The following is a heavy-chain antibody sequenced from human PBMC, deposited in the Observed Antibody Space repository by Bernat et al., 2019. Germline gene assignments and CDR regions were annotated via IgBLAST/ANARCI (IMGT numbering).Heavy chain of an antibody. D-gene: IGHD2-8*01. CDR3: ARLNGVFDY. CDR1: GGSISSYY. V-gene: IGHV4-59*08. J-gene: IGHJ4*02. Sequence: QVQLQESGPGLVKPSETLSLTCTVPGGSISSYYWSWIRQPPGKGLDWIGYIYYSGSTNYNPSLKSRVTISVDTSKNQFSLKLSSMTAADTAVYYCARLNGVFDYWGQGTLVTVSS. CDR2: IYYSGST.